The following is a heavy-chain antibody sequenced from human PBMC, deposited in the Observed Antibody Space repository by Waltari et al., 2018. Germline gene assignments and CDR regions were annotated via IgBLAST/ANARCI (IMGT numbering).Heavy chain of an antibody. J-gene: IGHJ4*02. D-gene: IGHD2-21*02. CDR1: GGSISSTTYY. CDR2: IHYSGNT. CDR3: ARRVVTTGGVDY. Sequence: QLQLQESGPRLVRPSETLSLTCNVSGGSISSTTYYWACIRQTPGKGLEWIGYIHYSGNTYYTPSLRSRVTISVDTSKNQFSLNLRSVTAADTAVYYCARRVVTTGGVDYWGQGTLVTVSS. V-gene: IGHV4-39*07.